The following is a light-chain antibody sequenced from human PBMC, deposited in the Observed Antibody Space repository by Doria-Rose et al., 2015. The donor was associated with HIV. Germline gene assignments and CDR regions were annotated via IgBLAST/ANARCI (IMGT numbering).Light chain of an antibody. V-gene: IGLV1-40*01. CDR2: GNI. J-gene: IGLJ1*01. Sequence: QTVVTQEPSVSEAPGQRATISCTGSSSNIGAGYDVHWYQQLPGTAPKLLIYGNINRPSGVPDRISGSKSGTSASLAITGLQAEDEADYYCQSYDSSLSGYVFGTGTKVTVL. CDR1: SSNIGAGYD. CDR3: QSYDSSLSGYV.